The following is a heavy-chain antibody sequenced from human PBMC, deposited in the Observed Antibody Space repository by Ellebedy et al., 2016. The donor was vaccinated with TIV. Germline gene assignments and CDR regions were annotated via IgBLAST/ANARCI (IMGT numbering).Heavy chain of an antibody. J-gene: IGHJ4*02. CDR2: IYSSGNT. CDR3: ARGSFWDYYDFPF. Sequence: MPGGSLRLSCTVSAGSFVSDSYYWSSIRQPPGKGLEWLGYIYSSGNTNYNPSLKSRVTISIDTSRNQFSTKLTSVPAADTAVYYCARGSFWDYYDFPFWGQGTLVTVSS. V-gene: IGHV4-61*01. D-gene: IGHD3-22*01. CDR1: AGSFVSDSYY.